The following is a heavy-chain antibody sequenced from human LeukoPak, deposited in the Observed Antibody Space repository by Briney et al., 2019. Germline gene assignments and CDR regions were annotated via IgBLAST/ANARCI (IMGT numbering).Heavy chain of an antibody. V-gene: IGHV3-48*03. CDR2: ISSSATTT. D-gene: IGHD6-19*01. J-gene: IGHJ6*02. Sequence: GGSLRLSCQASGFTFSTYEINWVRQAPGKGLEWVSYISSSATTTYYADSVKGRFTISRDNAKNSLYLQMNRLRAEDAAVYYCARVGGVCTSGWCSYGMDVWGQGTTVTVSS. CDR3: ARVGGVCTSGWCSYGMDV. CDR1: GFTFSTYE.